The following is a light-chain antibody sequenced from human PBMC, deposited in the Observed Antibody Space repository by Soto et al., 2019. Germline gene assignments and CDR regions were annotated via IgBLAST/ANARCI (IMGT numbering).Light chain of an antibody. J-gene: IGKJ2*01. V-gene: IGKV4-1*01. Sequence: DIVMTQSPDSVAVSLGERATINCKSSQSLLHSSNNQDYLAWYQQKAGQPPKLLISWASTHESGVPGRFSGSVSGTDFTLTISSLQAEDVAVYYCQQYYSIPPTFGQGTKLEIK. CDR2: WAS. CDR1: QSLLHSSNNQDY. CDR3: QQYYSIPPT.